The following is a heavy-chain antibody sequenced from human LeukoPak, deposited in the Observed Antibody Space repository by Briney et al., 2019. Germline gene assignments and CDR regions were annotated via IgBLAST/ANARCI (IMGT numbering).Heavy chain of an antibody. Sequence: SETLSLTCSVSGDSITGYYWGWIRQPPGKGLEWIGNIYYTGNTYYNSSLKSRVTISLDTSKNQFSLKVISMTAADTAVYYCARDVGARLPGYWGQGTLVTVSS. V-gene: IGHV4-39*07. J-gene: IGHJ4*02. CDR3: ARDVGARLPGY. D-gene: IGHD6-6*01. CDR1: GDSITGYY. CDR2: IYYTGNT.